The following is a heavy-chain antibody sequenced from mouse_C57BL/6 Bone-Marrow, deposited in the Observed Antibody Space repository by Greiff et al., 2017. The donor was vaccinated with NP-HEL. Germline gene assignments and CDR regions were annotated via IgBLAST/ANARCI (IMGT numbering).Heavy chain of an antibody. CDR2: IDPEDGET. D-gene: IGHD2-3*01. Sequence: VQLQQSGAELVKPGASVKLSCTASGFNIKDYYMHWVKQRTEQGLEWIGRIDPEDGETKYAPNFQGKATITADTSSNTAYLQLSSLTSEDTAVYYCAAGLLYAMDYWGQGTSVTVSS. CDR3: AAGLLYAMDY. J-gene: IGHJ4*01. CDR1: GFNIKDYY. V-gene: IGHV14-2*01.